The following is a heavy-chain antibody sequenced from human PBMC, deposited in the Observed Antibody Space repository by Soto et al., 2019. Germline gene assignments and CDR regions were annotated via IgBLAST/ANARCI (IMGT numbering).Heavy chain of an antibody. CDR3: ARAGALVATISKPRVFDY. CDR1: GFTFSSYG. CDR2: IWYDGSNK. J-gene: IGHJ4*02. Sequence: PGGSLRLSCAASGFTFSSYGMHWVRQAPGKGLEWVAVIWYDGSNKYYADSVKGRFTISRDNSKNTLYLQMNSLRAEDTAVYYCARAGALVATISKPRVFDYWGQGTLVTVSS. V-gene: IGHV3-33*08. D-gene: IGHD5-12*01.